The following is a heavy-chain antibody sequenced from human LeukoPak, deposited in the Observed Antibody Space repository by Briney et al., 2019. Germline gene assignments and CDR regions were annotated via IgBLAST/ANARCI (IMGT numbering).Heavy chain of an antibody. Sequence: KSGGSQRLSCAASGFTFSSYSMNWVRQAPGKGLEWVSSISSSSSYIYYADSVKGRFTISRDNAKNSLYLQMNSLRAEDTAVYYCAREGVPRYFDLWGRGTLVTVSS. CDR3: AREGVPRYFDL. J-gene: IGHJ2*01. CDR2: ISSSSSYI. D-gene: IGHD3-16*01. V-gene: IGHV3-21*01. CDR1: GFTFSSYS.